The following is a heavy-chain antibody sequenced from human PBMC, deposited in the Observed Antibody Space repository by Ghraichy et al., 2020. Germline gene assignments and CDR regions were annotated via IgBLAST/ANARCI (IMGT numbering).Heavy chain of an antibody. CDR2: INHSGST. V-gene: IGHV4-34*01. CDR1: GGSFSGYY. J-gene: IGHJ6*02. Sequence: SCAVYGGSFSGYYWSWIRQPPGKGLEWIGEINHSGSTNYNPSLKSRVTVSVDTSMNQFSLKLSSVTAADTAVYYCARGPHNYGMDVWGQGTTVTVSS. CDR3: ARGPHNYGMDV.